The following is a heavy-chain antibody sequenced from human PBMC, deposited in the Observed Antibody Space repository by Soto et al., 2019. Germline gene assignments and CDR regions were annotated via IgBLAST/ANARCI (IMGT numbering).Heavy chain of an antibody. D-gene: IGHD4-17*01. Sequence: QITLKESGPTLVKPTQTLTLTCTFSGFSLSTSGVGVGWIRQPPGKALEWLALIYWDDDKRYIPSLKSRLTNTKYTSKTQVLLTIPNMDPVDTATYSCAHRASSYGDYENAFDIWGQGTMVTLSS. J-gene: IGHJ3*02. CDR3: AHRASSYGDYENAFDI. CDR2: IYWDDDK. CDR1: GFSLSTSGVG. V-gene: IGHV2-5*02.